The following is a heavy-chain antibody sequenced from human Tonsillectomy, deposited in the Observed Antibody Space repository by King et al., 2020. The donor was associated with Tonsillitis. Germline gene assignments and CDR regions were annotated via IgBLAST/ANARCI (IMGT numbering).Heavy chain of an antibody. CDR3: ARELRYCSGGSFLDAFDI. CDR2: ISAYNGNT. V-gene: IGHV1-18*01. CDR1: GYTFTSYG. D-gene: IGHD2-15*01. J-gene: IGHJ3*02. Sequence: HVQLVQSGAEVKKPGASVKVSCKASGYTFTSYGISWVRQAPGQGLEWMGWISAYNGNTNYSQKLQGRVTMTTDTSTSTAYMEMRSLRSDDTAVYCCARELRYCSGGSFLDAFDIWGQGTMFTVSS.